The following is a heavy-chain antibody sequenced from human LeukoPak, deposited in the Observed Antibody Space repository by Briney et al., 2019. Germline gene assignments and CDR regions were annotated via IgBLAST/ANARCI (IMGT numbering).Heavy chain of an antibody. J-gene: IGHJ5*02. CDR1: GFTFSSYA. CDR2: ISGSGGST. D-gene: IGHD3-22*01. V-gene: IGHV3-23*01. Sequence: GGSLRLSCAASGFTFSSYAMSWVRQAPGKGLEWVSAISGSGGSTYYADSVKGRFTISRDNSKNTLYLQMNSLRAEDTAVYYCARGHTYYYDSSGYSYWFDPWGQGTLVTVSS. CDR3: ARGHTYYYDSSGYSYWFDP.